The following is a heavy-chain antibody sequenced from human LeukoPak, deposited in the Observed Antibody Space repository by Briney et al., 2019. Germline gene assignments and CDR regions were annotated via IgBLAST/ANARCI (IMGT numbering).Heavy chain of an antibody. CDR1: GFTFSTYW. J-gene: IGHJ4*01. Sequence: GGSLRLSCATSGFTFSTYWMTWVRQAPGKGLEWVANIKPDGTKKSYADFVEGRFTISRDNAKNSLYLQMRSLRVEDTAVYYCANSPMILDGHYWGHGTLVTVSS. CDR2: IKPDGTKK. CDR3: ANSPMILDGHY. V-gene: IGHV3-7*01. D-gene: IGHD3-22*01.